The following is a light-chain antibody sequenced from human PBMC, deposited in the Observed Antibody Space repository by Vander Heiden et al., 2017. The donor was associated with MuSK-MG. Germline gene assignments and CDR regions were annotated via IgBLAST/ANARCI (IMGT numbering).Light chain of an antibody. CDR1: QSVSRY. V-gene: IGKV3-11*01. CDR3: QQRSNWPRT. J-gene: IGKJ1*01. CDR2: DAS. Sequence: DIVLTQSPATLSLSPGERATLSCRASQSVSRYLAWYQQKPGQAPRLLIYDASNRATGIPARFSGSGSGTDFTLTISSLEPEDFAVYYCQQRSNWPRTFGQGTKVEIK.